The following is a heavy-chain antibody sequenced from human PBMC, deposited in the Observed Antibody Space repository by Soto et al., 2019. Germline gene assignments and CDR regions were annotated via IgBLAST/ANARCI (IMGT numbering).Heavy chain of an antibody. CDR3: ATVYCATTSCYAPFDY. CDR1: GFTFSNAW. Sequence: NPGGSLRLSCAASGFTFSNAWMSWVRQAPGKGQEWIGRIKTNSDGGTVDYASPVKGRFTLSRDDSKSMLYLDLNSLKTEDTGVYFCATVYCATTSCYAPFDYWGKGTLVTVSS. D-gene: IGHD2-2*01. CDR2: IKTNSDGGTV. J-gene: IGHJ4*02. V-gene: IGHV3-15*01.